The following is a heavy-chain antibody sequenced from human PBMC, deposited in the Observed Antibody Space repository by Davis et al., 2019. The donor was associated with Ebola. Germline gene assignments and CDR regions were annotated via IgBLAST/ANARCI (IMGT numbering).Heavy chain of an antibody. J-gene: IGHJ6*02. CDR3: ARTGSHYYYGLDV. CDR2: IDPSDSYT. Sequence: KVSCKGSGYSVTSYWITWVRQMPGKGLEWMGEIDPSDSYTNYNPSFEGHVTISADKSIGTAYLHWSSLRASDTAIYFCARTGSHYYYGLDVWGQGTTVTVSS. CDR1: GYSVTSYW. D-gene: IGHD3-10*01. V-gene: IGHV5-10-1*01.